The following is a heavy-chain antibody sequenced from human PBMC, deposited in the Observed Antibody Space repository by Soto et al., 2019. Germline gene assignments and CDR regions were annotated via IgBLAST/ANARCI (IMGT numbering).Heavy chain of an antibody. D-gene: IGHD2-8*02. CDR1: GGSISSYY. CDR2: IYYSGST. Sequence: ETLSLTCTVSGGSISSYYWCWIRQPPGKGLEWIGYIYYSGSTNYNPSLKSRVTISVDTSKNPFSLKLSSVTAADTAVDYCARIVLQQQGAKRPYLDYWGQGTRVTLSS. CDR3: ARIVLQQQGAKRPYLDY. V-gene: IGHV4-59*01. J-gene: IGHJ4*02.